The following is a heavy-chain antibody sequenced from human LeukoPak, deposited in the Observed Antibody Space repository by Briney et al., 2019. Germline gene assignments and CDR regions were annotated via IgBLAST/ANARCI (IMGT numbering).Heavy chain of an antibody. CDR3: ASIRGYSYGYAG. Sequence: SVKLSCTASGYTFTGYYMHCVRQAPGQGLEWMGWINPNSGGTNYAQKFQGRVTMTRDTSISTAYMELSRLRSDDTAVYYCASIRGYSYGYAGWGQGTLVTVSS. J-gene: IGHJ4*02. CDR1: GYTFTGYY. V-gene: IGHV1-2*02. D-gene: IGHD5-18*01. CDR2: INPNSGGT.